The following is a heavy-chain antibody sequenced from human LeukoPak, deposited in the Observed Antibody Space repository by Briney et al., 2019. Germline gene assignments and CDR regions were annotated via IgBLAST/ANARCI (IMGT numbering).Heavy chain of an antibody. J-gene: IGHJ6*03. D-gene: IGHD3-10*01. CDR3: ARGNITMVRGVITLYYYCYMDV. CDR2: INHSGST. Sequence: SETLSLTCAVYGGSFSGYYWSWIRQPPGKGLEWIGEINHSGSTNYNPSLKSRVTISVDTSKNQFSLKLSSVTAADTAVYYCARGNITMVRGVITLYYYCYMDVWGKGTTVTVSS. CDR1: GGSFSGYY. V-gene: IGHV4-34*01.